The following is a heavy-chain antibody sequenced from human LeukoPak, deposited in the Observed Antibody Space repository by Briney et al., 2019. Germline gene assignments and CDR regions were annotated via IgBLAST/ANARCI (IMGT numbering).Heavy chain of an antibody. V-gene: IGHV3-21*01. CDR2: VSSSSTYI. CDR3: VRSSDHYGLDV. Sequence: PGGSLRLSCAASGFNFSSYGMHWVRQAPGKGLEWVSSVSSSSTYIYYAASLKGRFTISRDNAKNSLYLQMNSLGAEDTAVYYCVRSSDHYGLDVWGQGTTVTVSS. J-gene: IGHJ6*02. D-gene: IGHD6-6*01. CDR1: GFNFSSYG.